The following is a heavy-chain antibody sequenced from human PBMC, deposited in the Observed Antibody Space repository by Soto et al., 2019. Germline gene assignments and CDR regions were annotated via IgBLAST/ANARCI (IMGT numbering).Heavy chain of an antibody. J-gene: IGHJ4*02. CDR3: ARSEATALDY. Sequence: SETLSLTCAVYGGSFSGYYWSWIRQPPGKGLEWIGYVYYSGSTKYNPSLKSRVTISVDRSQNRFSLKLSSVTAADTAVYYCARSEATALDYWGQGTLVTVSS. V-gene: IGHV4-34*11. CDR2: VYYSGST. CDR1: GGSFSGYY.